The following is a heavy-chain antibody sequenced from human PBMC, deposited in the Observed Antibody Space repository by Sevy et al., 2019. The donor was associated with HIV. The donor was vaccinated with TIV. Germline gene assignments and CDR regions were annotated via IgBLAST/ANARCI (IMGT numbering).Heavy chain of an antibody. CDR2: MNPNRGNT. V-gene: IGHV1-8*01. Sequence: ASVKVSCKASGYTFTSYDINWVRQATGQGLEWMGWMNPNRGNTGYAQKFQGRVTMTRNTSISTAYMELSSLRSEDTAVYYCAGAPVGATGYYGMDVWGQGTTVTVSS. J-gene: IGHJ6*02. D-gene: IGHD1-26*01. CDR3: AGAPVGATGYYGMDV. CDR1: GYTFTSYD.